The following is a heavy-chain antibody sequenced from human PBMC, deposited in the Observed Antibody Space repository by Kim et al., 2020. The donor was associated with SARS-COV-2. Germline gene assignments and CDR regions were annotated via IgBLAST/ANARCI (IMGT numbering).Heavy chain of an antibody. J-gene: IGHJ2*01. Sequence: GNPTYAQRFTGRFVFSLDTAVSTAYLQISSLKAEDTAVYYCAREVIWYFDLWGRGTLVTVSS. V-gene: IGHV7-4-1*02. CDR2: GNP. CDR3: AREVIWYFDL.